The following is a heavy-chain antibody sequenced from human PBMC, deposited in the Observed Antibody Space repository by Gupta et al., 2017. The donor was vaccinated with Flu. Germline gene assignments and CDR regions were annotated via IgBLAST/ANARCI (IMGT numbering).Heavy chain of an antibody. V-gene: IGHV6-1*01. CDR2: TYYRSKWYN. CDR3: ASSLMEVIGGATNINYYYYGMDV. J-gene: IGHJ6*02. D-gene: IGHD1-26*01. Sequence: QVQLQQSGPGLVKPSQTLSLTCAISGDSVPSNSAAWNWIRQSPSRALEWRGRTYYRSKWYNDYAVSVKSRITINPDTSKNQFSRQLNSVTPEDTAVYYCASSLMEVIGGATNINYYYYGMDVWGQGTTVTVSS. CDR1: GDSVPSNSAA.